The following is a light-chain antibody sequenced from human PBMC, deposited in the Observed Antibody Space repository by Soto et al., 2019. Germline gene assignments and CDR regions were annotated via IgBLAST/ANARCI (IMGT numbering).Light chain of an antibody. V-gene: IGLV1-40*01. CDR3: KSYDSSLSGYV. CDR1: SSNIGAGYD. Sequence: QSVLTQPPSVSGAPGQRVTISCTGSSSNIGAGYDVHWYKQLPGTTPKLLIYGNSNRPSGVPDRFSGSKSGTSASLAITGLQAEDEANYYCKSYDSSLSGYVFGTGTKLNVL. J-gene: IGLJ1*01. CDR2: GNS.